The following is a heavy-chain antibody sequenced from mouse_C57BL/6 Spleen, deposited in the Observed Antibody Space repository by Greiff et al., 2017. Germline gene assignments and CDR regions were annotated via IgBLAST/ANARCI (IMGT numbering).Heavy chain of an antibody. Sequence: LQESGPELVKPGASVKISCKASGYAFSSSWMNWVKQRPGKGLEWIGRIYPGDGDTNYNGKFKGKATLTADKSSSTAYMQLSSLTSEDSAVYFCARDDGYDYWGQGTTLTVSS. J-gene: IGHJ2*01. CDR2: IYPGDGDT. CDR3: ARDDGYDY. CDR1: GYAFSSSW. D-gene: IGHD2-3*01. V-gene: IGHV1-82*01.